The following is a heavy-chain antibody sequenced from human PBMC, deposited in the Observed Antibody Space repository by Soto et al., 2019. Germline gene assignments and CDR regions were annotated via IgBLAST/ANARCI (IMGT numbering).Heavy chain of an antibody. D-gene: IGHD3-16*01. V-gene: IGHV1-69*12. CDR1: GGTFSSYA. J-gene: IGHJ4*02. Sequence: QVQLVQSGAEVKKPGSSVKVSCKASGGTFSSYAISWVRQAPGQGLEWMGGIIPIFGTANYAQKFQGRVTITADESTSTACMELSSLRSEDTAVYYCARSDSEGDYDYVPTPRAAFDYWGQGALVTVSS. CDR2: IIPIFGTA. CDR3: ARSDSEGDYDYVPTPRAAFDY.